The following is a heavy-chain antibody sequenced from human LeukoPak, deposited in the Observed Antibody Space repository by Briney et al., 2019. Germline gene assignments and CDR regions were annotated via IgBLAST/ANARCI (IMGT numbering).Heavy chain of an antibody. V-gene: IGHV3-23*01. CDR2: ISGSGGST. CDR1: GFTFSSYA. J-gene: IGHJ4*02. Sequence: TGGSLRLSCAASGFTFSSYAMSWVRQAPGKGLEWVSAISGSGGSTYYADSVKGRFTISRDNSKNTLYLQMHSLRAEDTAVYYCAKVYMTTVTTDYWGQGTLVTVSS. CDR3: AKVYMTTVTTDY. D-gene: IGHD4-17*01.